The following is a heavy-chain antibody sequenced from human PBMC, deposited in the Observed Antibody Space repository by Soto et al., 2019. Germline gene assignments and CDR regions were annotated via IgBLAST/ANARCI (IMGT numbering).Heavy chain of an antibody. D-gene: IGHD5-12*01. CDR1: GGSISSGGYY. Sequence: QVQLQESGPGLVKPSQTLSLTCTVSGGSISSGGYYWSWIRQHPGKGLEWIGYIYYSGSTFYNPSLKRRVSISVDTSKNQFSLKLSSVTAADTAVYYCARLYSGYECFDYWGQGTLVTVSS. CDR2: IYYSGST. CDR3: ARLYSGYECFDY. J-gene: IGHJ4*02. V-gene: IGHV4-31*03.